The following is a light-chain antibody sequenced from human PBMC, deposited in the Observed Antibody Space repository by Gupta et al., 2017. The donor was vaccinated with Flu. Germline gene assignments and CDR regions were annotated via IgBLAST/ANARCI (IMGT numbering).Light chain of an antibody. CDR1: DVEEKN. J-gene: IGLJ2*01. Sequence: SYELTQPPSISVSAGQTVTITCSGEDVEEKNLCWYQQKAGQSPVLVMYQHSRRPSGISERFSGSKSGNTGTLTISGAQHLDEADYYCHTWDSYNAIFGGGTRVTVL. V-gene: IGLV3-1*01. CDR3: HTWDSYNAI. CDR2: QHS.